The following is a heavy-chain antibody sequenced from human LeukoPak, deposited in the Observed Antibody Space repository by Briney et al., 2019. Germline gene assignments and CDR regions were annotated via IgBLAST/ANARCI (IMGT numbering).Heavy chain of an antibody. Sequence: RPGGSLRLSCAASGFTFSSYNMNWVRQAPGKGLEWVSGINWNGGSTGYADSVKGRFTISRDNAKNSLYLQMNSLRAEDTALYYCARVGWPQKYTPYYYYYVDVWGKGTTVTVSS. J-gene: IGHJ6*03. D-gene: IGHD2-2*02. CDR3: ARVGWPQKYTPYYYYYVDV. CDR1: GFTFSSYN. CDR2: INWNGGST. V-gene: IGHV3-20*04.